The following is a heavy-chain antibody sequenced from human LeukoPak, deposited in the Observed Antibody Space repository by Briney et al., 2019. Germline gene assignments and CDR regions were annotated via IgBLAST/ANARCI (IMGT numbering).Heavy chain of an antibody. J-gene: IGHJ3*02. D-gene: IGHD3-22*01. CDR3: AREGYYDSSGYYFEGAFDI. Sequence: SETLTLTCTVSGGSISSYYWSWIRQPPGKGLEWIGYIYYSGSTNYNPSLKSRVTISVDTSKNQFSLKLSSVTAADTAVYYCAREGYYDSSGYYFEGAFDIWGQGTMVTVSS. CDR1: GGSISSYY. CDR2: IYYSGST. V-gene: IGHV4-59*01.